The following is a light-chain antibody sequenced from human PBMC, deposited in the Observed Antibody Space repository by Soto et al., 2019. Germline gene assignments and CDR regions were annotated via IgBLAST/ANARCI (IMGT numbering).Light chain of an antibody. CDR1: QGITND. V-gene: IGKV1-17*02. CDR2: STS. CDR3: LQHNTSPLT. Sequence: DIQMTQSPPSLSASVGDRVTITCRASQGITNDLGWYQQKPGKAPRLLIYSTSTLQSGVPSRFSGSFSETDFTLTISDLQPEDFATYYCLQHNTSPLTFGGGTKVEIK. J-gene: IGKJ4*01.